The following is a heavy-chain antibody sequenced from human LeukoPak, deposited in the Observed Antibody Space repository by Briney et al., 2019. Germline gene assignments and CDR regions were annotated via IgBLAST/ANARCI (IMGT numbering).Heavy chain of an antibody. CDR3: AAPYSTRWFDL. Sequence: SVKVSCKASGFPLSSSAVQWVRQPGGQGLEWIGWIVVGSNKTNYAQKPQERGTITRDMSTSTAYMELSSLRLEDTAVYYCAAPYSTRWFDLWGRGTLVTVSS. CDR2: IVVGSNKT. CDR1: GFPLSSSA. D-gene: IGHD6-13*01. J-gene: IGHJ5*02. V-gene: IGHV1-58*01.